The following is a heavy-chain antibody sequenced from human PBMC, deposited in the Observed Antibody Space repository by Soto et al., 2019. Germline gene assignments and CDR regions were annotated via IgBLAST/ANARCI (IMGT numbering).Heavy chain of an antibody. J-gene: IGHJ6*02. CDR3: ASGVRRYDFWSGYSYYYYGMDV. CDR2: ISGSGGST. Sequence: GGSLRLSCADSGFTFSSYAMSWVRQAPGKGLEWVSAISGSGGSTYYADSVKGRFTISRDNSKNTLYLQMNSLRAEDTAVYYCASGVRRYDFWSGYSYYYYGMDVWGQGTTVTVSS. CDR1: GFTFSSYA. D-gene: IGHD3-3*01. V-gene: IGHV3-23*01.